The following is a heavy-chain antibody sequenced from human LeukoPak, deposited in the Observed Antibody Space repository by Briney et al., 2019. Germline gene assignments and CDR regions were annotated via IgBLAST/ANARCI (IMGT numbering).Heavy chain of an antibody. CDR3: ARRNSYGKIDY. CDR1: GGTFSSYA. Sequence: SVKVSCKASGGTFSSYAISWVRQAPGQGLEWMGRIIPILGIANYAQKFQGRVTITADKSTSTAYMELSSLRSEDTAVYYCARRNSYGKIDYWGQGTLVTVSS. CDR2: IIPILGIA. V-gene: IGHV1-69*04. D-gene: IGHD5-18*01. J-gene: IGHJ4*02.